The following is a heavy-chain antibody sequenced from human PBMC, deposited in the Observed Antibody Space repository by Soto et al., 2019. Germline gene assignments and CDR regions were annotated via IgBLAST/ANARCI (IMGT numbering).Heavy chain of an antibody. CDR2: INPNSGGT. D-gene: IGHD1-26*01. J-gene: IGHJ4*02. Sequence: ASVKVSCKASGHTFTGYYMHWVRQAPGQGLEWMGWINPNSGGTNYAQTFQGWVTMTRDTSMSTAYMELRSLRSDDTAVYYCARDLGGQRVDDWGQGTLVTVSS. CDR3: ARDLGGQRVDD. V-gene: IGHV1-2*04. CDR1: GHTFTGYY.